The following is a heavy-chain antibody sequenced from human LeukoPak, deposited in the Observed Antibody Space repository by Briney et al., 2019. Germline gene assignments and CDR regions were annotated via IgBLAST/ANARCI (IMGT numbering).Heavy chain of an antibody. V-gene: IGHV3-48*03. Sequence: GGSLRLSCRGSGFIYSNYEMNWVRQAPGKGLEWVSFIYNGDTYYADSVRGRFITSRDDTNNLVYLQMNRLRVEDTAIYYCARDEVATWSGFDLWGQGTMVTVSS. J-gene: IGHJ3*01. CDR1: GFIYSNYE. CDR2: IYNGDT. CDR3: ARDEVATWSGFDL. D-gene: IGHD5-12*01.